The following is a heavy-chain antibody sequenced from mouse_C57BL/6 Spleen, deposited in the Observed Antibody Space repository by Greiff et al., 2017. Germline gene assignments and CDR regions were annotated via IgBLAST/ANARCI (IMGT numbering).Heavy chain of an antibody. Sequence: VQLQQPGAELVKPGASVKLSCKASGYTFTSYWMQWVKQRPGQGLEWIGEIAPSDSYTNYNQKFKGKATLTVDTSSSTAYMQLSSLTSEDSAVYYCARPLHYGSSSWFAYWGQGTLVTVSA. CDR3: ARPLHYGSSSWFAY. D-gene: IGHD1-1*01. CDR2: IAPSDSYT. CDR1: GYTFTSYW. J-gene: IGHJ3*01. V-gene: IGHV1-50*01.